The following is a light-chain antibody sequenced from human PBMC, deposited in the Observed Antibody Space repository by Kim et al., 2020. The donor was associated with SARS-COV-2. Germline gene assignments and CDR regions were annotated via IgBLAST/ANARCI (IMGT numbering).Light chain of an antibody. Sequence: SPGERATRSCRASQSVNSNYLAWYQQKPGQAPRLLIYGASSRATGIPDRFSGSGSGTDFTLTISRLEPEDFAVYYCQQYDTSPLTFGGGTKVDIK. CDR2: GAS. J-gene: IGKJ4*01. V-gene: IGKV3-20*01. CDR1: QSVNSNY. CDR3: QQYDTSPLT.